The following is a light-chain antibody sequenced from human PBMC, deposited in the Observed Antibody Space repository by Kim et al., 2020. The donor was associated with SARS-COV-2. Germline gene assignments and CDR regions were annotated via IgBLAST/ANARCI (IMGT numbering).Light chain of an antibody. CDR1: SSDVGGYNY. Sequence: GQSCTISCTGTSSDVGGYNYVSWYQQHPGKAPKLMIYDVSNRPSGVSTRFSGSKSGNTASLTISGLQAEDEADYYCSSYTSSSTVVFGGGTQLTVL. CDR2: DVS. J-gene: IGLJ2*01. CDR3: SSYTSSSTVV. V-gene: IGLV2-14*03.